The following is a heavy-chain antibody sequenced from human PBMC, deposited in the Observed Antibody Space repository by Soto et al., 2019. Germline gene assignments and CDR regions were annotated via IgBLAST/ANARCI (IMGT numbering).Heavy chain of an antibody. CDR2: IKQDGSEK. CDR1: GFTFSSYW. V-gene: IGHV3-7*05. CDR3: AKIIVGATTDMEYYFDY. D-gene: IGHD1-26*01. Sequence: GGSLRLSCAASGFTFSSYWMSWVRQAPGKGLEWVANIKQDGSEKYYVDSVKGRFTISRDNAKNSLYLQMNSLRAEDTAVYYCAKIIVGATTDMEYYFDYWGQGTLVTVSS. J-gene: IGHJ4*02.